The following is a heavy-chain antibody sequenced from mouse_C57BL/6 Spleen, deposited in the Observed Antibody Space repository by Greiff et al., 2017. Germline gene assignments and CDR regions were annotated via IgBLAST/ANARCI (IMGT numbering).Heavy chain of an antibody. CDR2: LSSGSSTI. CDR3: AMPRTGWYFGV. V-gene: IGHV5-17*01. CDR1: GFTFSDYG. J-gene: IGHJ1*03. Sequence: EVQVVESGGGLVKPGGSLKLSCAASGFTFSDYGMHWVRQAPEKGLEWVAYLSSGSSTIYYADTGKGRFTISRDNAKTTLFLQMASLRSEDTAMYYCAMPRTGWYFGVWGTGTTGNVSS. D-gene: IGHD3-3*01.